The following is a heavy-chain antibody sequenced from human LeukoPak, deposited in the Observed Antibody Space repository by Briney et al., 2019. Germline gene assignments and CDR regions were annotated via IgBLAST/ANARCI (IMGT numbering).Heavy chain of an antibody. CDR1: GFTFSDYY. V-gene: IGHV3-11*01. J-gene: IGHJ1*01. CDR2: ISTSGSTK. Sequence: GGSLRLSCAAPGFTFSDYYMTWIRQAPGKGLEWVSHISTSGSTKSYADSVKGRFAISRDNAWKSLYLQMNSLRVEDTAMYYCATIRELYTSGPTRHCQHWGRGTLVTVSS. CDR3: ATIRELYTSGPTRHCQH. D-gene: IGHD1-1*01.